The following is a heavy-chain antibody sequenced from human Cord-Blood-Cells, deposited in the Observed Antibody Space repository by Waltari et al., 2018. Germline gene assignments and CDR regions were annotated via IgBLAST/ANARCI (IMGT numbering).Heavy chain of an antibody. D-gene: IGHD3-16*01. J-gene: IGHJ4*02. CDR2: INPNSGGT. Sequence: QVQLVQSGAEVKKPGASVKVSCKASGYTFTGYYMHWVRQAPGQGLEWMGWINPNSGGTNYAQKFQGWVTMTSDTSSSTAYMELSRLRSDDTAVYYCARSGTGSYAFYYFDYWGQGTLVTVSS. CDR1: GYTFTGYY. V-gene: IGHV1-2*04. CDR3: ARSGTGSYAFYYFDY.